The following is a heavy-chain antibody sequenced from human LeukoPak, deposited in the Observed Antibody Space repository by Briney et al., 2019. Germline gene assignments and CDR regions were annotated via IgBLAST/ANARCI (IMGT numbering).Heavy chain of an antibody. D-gene: IGHD2-2*01. J-gene: IGHJ6*02. CDR1: GYTFTGYY. V-gene: IGHV1-2*02. Sequence: ASVKVSCKASGYTFTGYYMHWVRQAPGQGLEWMGWINPNSGGTNYAQEFQGRVTMTRDTSISTAYMELSRLRSDDTAVYYCARQGITWDIVVVPAAKGVDGMDVWGQGTTVTVSS. CDR3: ARQGITWDIVVVPAAKGVDGMDV. CDR2: INPNSGGT.